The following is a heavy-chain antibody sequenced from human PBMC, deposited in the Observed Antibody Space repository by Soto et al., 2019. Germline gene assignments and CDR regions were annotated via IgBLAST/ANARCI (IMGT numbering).Heavy chain of an antibody. V-gene: IGHV1-69*06. CDR1: GGTFSSYA. J-gene: IGHJ4*02. CDR2: IIPIFGTA. Sequence: ASVKVSCKASGGTFSSYAISWVRQAPGQGLEWMGGIIPIFGTANYAQKFQGRVTITADKSTSTAYMELSSLRSEDTAVYYCARRDYYDSSGYYYNLVYWGQGTLVTVSS. D-gene: IGHD3-22*01. CDR3: ARRDYYDSSGYYYNLVY.